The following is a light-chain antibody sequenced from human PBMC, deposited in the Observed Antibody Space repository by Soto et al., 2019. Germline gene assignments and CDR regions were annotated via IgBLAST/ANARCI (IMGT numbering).Light chain of an antibody. CDR1: SSDVGGYNY. V-gene: IGLV2-14*01. CDR2: DVS. Sequence: QSALTQPASVSGSPGQSITISCTGTSSDVGGYNYVSWYQQHPGKAPKLMIYDVSNRPSGVSNRFSGSKSGNTASLTISWLQAEDEADYYCSSYTSSTTRVLGGGTKVTVL. CDR3: SSYTSSTTRV. J-gene: IGLJ2*01.